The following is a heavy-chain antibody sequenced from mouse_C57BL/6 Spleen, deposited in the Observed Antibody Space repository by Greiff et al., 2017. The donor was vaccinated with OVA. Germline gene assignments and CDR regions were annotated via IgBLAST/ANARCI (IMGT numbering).Heavy chain of an antibody. J-gene: IGHJ2*01. D-gene: IGHD4-1*01. V-gene: IGHV1-69*01. CDR1: GYTFTSYW. Sequence: VKLQQPGAELVMPGASVKLSCKASGYTFTSYWMHWVKQRPGQGLEWIGEIDPSDSYTNYNQKFKGKSTLTVDKSSSTAYMQLSSLKSEDSAVYDSARLGWAFDYWGQGTTLTVSS. CDR2: IDPSDSYT. CDR3: ARLGWAFDY.